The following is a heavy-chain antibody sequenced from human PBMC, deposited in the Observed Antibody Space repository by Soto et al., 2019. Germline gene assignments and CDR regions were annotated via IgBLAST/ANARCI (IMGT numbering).Heavy chain of an antibody. Sequence: GGSLRLSCAASGFPFTNSWMHWVRQAPGEGLVWVSGLNADGSSTYYADSVKGRFTISRDSAKGALYLQMNSLRAEDTAFYYCATVFDFWGQGTLVTVSS. V-gene: IGHV3-74*01. CDR1: GFPFTNSW. CDR3: ATVFDF. J-gene: IGHJ4*02. CDR2: LNADGSST.